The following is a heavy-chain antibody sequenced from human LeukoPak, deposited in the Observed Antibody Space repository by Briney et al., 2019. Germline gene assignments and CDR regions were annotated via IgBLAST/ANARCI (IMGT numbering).Heavy chain of an antibody. Sequence: PGRSLRLSCAASGFTFSSYAMHWVRQAPGKGLEWVAVISYDGSNKYYADSVKGRFTISRDNPKNTLYLQMNSLRAEDTAVYYCAREDYDFWSGYRTYYYYGMDVWGQGTTVTVSS. D-gene: IGHD3-3*01. CDR1: GFTFSSYA. V-gene: IGHV3-30-3*01. CDR2: ISYDGSNK. CDR3: AREDYDFWSGYRTYYYYGMDV. J-gene: IGHJ6*02.